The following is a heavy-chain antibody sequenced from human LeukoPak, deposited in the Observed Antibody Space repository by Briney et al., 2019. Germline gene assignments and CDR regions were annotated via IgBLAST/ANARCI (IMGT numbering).Heavy chain of an antibody. J-gene: IGHJ2*01. CDR3: GYSYGYRWYFDL. Sequence: SETLSLTCTVSGGSISSYYWSWIRQPPGKGLEWIGYIYYSGSTNYNPSLKSRVTISVDTSKNQFSLKLSSVTAADTAMYYCGYSYGYRWYFDLWGRGTLVTVSS. D-gene: IGHD5-18*01. CDR2: IYYSGST. CDR1: GGSISSYY. V-gene: IGHV4-59*12.